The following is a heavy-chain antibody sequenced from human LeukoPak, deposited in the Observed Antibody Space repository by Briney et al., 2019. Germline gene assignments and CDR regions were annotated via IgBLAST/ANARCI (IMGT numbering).Heavy chain of an antibody. CDR2: IYYSGST. D-gene: IGHD6-13*01. Sequence: PSETLSLTCTVSGGSISSYYWSWIRQPPGKGLEWTGYIYYSGSTNYNPSLKSRVTISVDTSKNQFSLQLNSVTPEDTAVYYCARAFYSSTWTRGYYYYYMDVWGTGTTVTISS. CDR3: ARAFYSSTWTRGYYYYYMDV. J-gene: IGHJ6*03. V-gene: IGHV4-59*12. CDR1: GGSISSYY.